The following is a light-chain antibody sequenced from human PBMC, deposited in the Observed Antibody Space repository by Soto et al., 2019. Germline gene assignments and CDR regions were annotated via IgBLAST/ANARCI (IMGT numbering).Light chain of an antibody. V-gene: IGLV2-11*01. CDR2: DVS. CDR1: SSDVGAYNY. Sequence: QSALTQPRSVSGSPGQSVTISCTGTSSDVGAYNYVSWYQHPPGRAPKLMIYDVSERPSGVPDRFSGSKSGNTASLTISGLQADDEAYYYCCSYAASSHVVFGGGTKLTVL. CDR3: CSYAASSHVV. J-gene: IGLJ2*01.